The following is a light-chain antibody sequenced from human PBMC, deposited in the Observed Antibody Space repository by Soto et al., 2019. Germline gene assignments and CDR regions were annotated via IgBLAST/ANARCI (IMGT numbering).Light chain of an antibody. CDR3: QQRHMWPMT. CDR1: QSVRSNF. CDR2: DAY. V-gene: IGKV3-11*01. Sequence: IVLTQSPGTLSLSPGERATLSCRASQSVRSNFLAWYQQKPGQAPRLLIYDAYNRATGIPPRFSGSGSGTDFTLTISSLEPEDSAVYYCQQRHMWPMTFGQGTRLDIK. J-gene: IGKJ5*01.